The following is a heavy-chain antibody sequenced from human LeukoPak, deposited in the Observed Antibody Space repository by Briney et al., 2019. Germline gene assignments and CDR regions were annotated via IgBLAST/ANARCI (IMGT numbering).Heavy chain of an antibody. D-gene: IGHD5-24*01. CDR1: GFTFSNAW. J-gene: IGHJ4*02. V-gene: IGHV3-7*03. CDR3: ARDMGWIQHDY. CDR2: IKGDGSYT. Sequence: GGSLRLSCATSGFTFSNAWMNWVRQAPGKGLEWVGYIKGDGSYTNYVASVKGRFTISRDNAKNSLYLQMNSLRTEDTAVYYCARDMGWIQHDYWGQGTLVTVSS.